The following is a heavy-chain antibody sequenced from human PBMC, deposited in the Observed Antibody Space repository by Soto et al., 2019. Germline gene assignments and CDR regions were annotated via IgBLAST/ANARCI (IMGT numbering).Heavy chain of an antibody. J-gene: IGHJ5*02. Sequence: SVKVSWKAAGCTFFTCGISWVRQSTGHGLECMEWISTYSGETKYAQKSQGRVTMNTDTSTTTAYLELMSLRSDDTAVYSCARPDGPTTSENWFEPWG. D-gene: IGHD2-2*01. CDR2: ISTYSGET. CDR1: GCTFFTCG. V-gene: IGHV1-18*01. CDR3: ARPDGPTTSENWFEP.